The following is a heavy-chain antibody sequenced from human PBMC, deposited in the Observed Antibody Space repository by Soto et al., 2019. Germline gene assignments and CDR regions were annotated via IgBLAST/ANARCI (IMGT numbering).Heavy chain of an antibody. V-gene: IGHV4-31*03. J-gene: IGHJ3*02. CDR1: GVSISSGGYY. Sequence: SETLSLTCSVSGVSISSGGYYWNWIRQHPGKGLEWVGYIYYSGSTYNNPSLKSRLTMSVDTSKNQFSLKLSSVTAADTAVYYCARAYCSSGSCNPLDAFDIWGQGTKVTVSS. CDR3: ARAYCSSGSCNPLDAFDI. CDR2: IYYSGST. D-gene: IGHD2-2*01.